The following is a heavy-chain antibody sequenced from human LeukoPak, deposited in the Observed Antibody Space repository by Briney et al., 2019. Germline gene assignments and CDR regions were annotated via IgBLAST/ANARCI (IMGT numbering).Heavy chain of an antibody. Sequence: GGSLRLSCAASEFTFNNYAIHWVRQAPGKGLEWVAFISYDGSNKHYADSVKGRFTISRDNSKNTLYLQMNSLRPEDTAVYYCARDPGSGYYNFDYWGQGTLVTVSS. D-gene: IGHD3-22*01. V-gene: IGHV3-30*04. J-gene: IGHJ4*02. CDR1: EFTFNNYA. CDR3: ARDPGSGYYNFDY. CDR2: ISYDGSNK.